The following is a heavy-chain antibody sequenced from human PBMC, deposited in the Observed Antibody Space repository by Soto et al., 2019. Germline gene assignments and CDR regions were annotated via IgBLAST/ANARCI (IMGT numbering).Heavy chain of an antibody. CDR3: ASPSYYYDSSGGPYYYGMDV. V-gene: IGHV1-69*06. Sequence: SVKVSCKASGGTFSSYAISWVRQAPGQGLEWMGGIIPIFGTANYAQKFQGRVTITADKSTSTAYMELSSLRSEDTAVYYCASPSYYYDSSGGPYYYGMDVWGQGTKVTVSS. CDR2: IIPIFGTA. J-gene: IGHJ6*02. CDR1: GGTFSSYA. D-gene: IGHD3-22*01.